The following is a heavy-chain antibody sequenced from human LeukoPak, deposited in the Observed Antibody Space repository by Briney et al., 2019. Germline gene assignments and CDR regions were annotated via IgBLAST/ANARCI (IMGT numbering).Heavy chain of an antibody. CDR3: AREGSYCSSTSCYKADYYYGMDV. J-gene: IGHJ6*02. CDR2: IYYSGST. D-gene: IGHD2-2*02. CDR1: GGSISSYY. Sequence: PSETLSLTCTVSGGSISSYYWSWIRQPPGKGLEWIGYIYYSGSTNYNPSLKSRVTISVDTSKNQFSLKLSSVTAADTAVYYCAREGSYCSSTSCYKADYYYGMDVWGQGTTVTVSS. V-gene: IGHV4-59*01.